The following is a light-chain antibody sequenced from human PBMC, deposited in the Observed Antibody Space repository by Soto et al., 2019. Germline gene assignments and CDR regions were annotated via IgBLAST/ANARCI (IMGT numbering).Light chain of an antibody. CDR3: QSYDSSLSGVV. CDR2: GNF. Sequence: QSVLTQPPSVSGAPGQRVTISCAGGSSSIGAGYDVHWYQQLPGTAPKLLIYGNFNRPSGVPDRFSGSKSGTSASLAITGLQAGDAADYYCQSYDSSLSGVVFGGGTKVTVL. CDR1: SSSIGAGYD. V-gene: IGLV1-40*01. J-gene: IGLJ2*01.